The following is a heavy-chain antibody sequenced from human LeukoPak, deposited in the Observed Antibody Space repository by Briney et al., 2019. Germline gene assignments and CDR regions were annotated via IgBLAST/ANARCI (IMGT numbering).Heavy chain of an antibody. V-gene: IGHV3-9*01. CDR3: AKDTAIRSGSYYRYFDY. D-gene: IGHD1-26*01. J-gene: IGHJ4*02. Sequence: GGSLRLSCAASGFTFDDYAMHWVRQAPGKGLEWVSGISWDSDSIGYADSVKGRFTISRDNAKNSLYLQMNSLRAEDTALYYCAKDTAIRSGSYYRYFDYWGQGTLVTVSS. CDR2: ISWDSDSI. CDR1: GFTFDDYA.